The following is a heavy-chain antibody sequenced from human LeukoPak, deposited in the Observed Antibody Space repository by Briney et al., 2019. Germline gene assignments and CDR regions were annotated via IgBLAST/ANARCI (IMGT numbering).Heavy chain of an antibody. V-gene: IGHV3-33*01. CDR2: IWYDGSNK. CDR3: ARESFVGQYYLDY. D-gene: IGHD2/OR15-2a*01. CDR1: GFTFSSYG. J-gene: IGHJ4*02. Sequence: GGSLRLSCAASGFTFSSYGMHWVRQAPGKGLEWVAVIWYDGSNKYYADSVKGRYTISRDNSKNTLYLQMNSLRAEDTAVYYCARESFVGQYYLDYWGQGTPVTVSS.